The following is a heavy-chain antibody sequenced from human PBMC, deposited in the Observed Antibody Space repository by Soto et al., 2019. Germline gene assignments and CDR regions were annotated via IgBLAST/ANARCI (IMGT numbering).Heavy chain of an antibody. CDR2: SIPFLGIA. V-gene: IGHV1-69*02. Sequence: QVQLVQSGAEVKKPGSSVKVSCKASGGTFSSYTISWVRQAPGQGLEWMGRSIPFLGIANYAQKFQGRVTITADKSTSTAYMELSSLRSEDTAVYYCARFRGSYGMDVWGQGTTVTVSS. J-gene: IGHJ6*02. D-gene: IGHD3-10*01. CDR3: ARFRGSYGMDV. CDR1: GGTFSSYT.